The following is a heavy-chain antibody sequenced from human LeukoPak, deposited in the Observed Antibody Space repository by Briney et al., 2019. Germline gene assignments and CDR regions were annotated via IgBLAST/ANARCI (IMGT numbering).Heavy chain of an antibody. CDR2: ISGSGGST. D-gene: IGHD3-3*01. CDR1: GFTFGNYA. Sequence: PGGSLRLSCAISGFTFGNYAMTWVRQAPGKGLEWVSAISGSGGSTYYADSVKGRFTISRDNSKNTLYLQMNSLRAEDTAVYYCAKDPGRITIFGVVIRIRYFDYWGQGTLVTVSS. CDR3: AKDPGRITIFGVVIRIRYFDY. V-gene: IGHV3-23*01. J-gene: IGHJ4*02.